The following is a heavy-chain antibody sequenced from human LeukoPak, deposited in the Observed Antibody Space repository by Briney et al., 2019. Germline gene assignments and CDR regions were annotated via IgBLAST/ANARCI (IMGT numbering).Heavy chain of an antibody. D-gene: IGHD3-16*01. CDR1: GYTFTSYD. V-gene: IGHV1-8*01. Sequence: ASVKVSCKASGYTFTSYDINWVRQATGQGLEWMGWMNLNSGNTGYAQKFQGRVTMTRNTSISTAYMELSSLRSEDTAVYYCASLSRASYYYYGMDVWGQGTTVTVSS. CDR2: MNLNSGNT. CDR3: ASLSRASYYYYGMDV. J-gene: IGHJ6*02.